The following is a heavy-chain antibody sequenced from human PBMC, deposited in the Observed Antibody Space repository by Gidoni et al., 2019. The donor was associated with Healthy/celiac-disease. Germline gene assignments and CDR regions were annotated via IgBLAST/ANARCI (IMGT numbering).Heavy chain of an antibody. D-gene: IGHD3-22*01. CDR3: TRDHYYDSSDYSEKGAFDI. Sequence: DVQSVEPGGGLVQPGRSLRLTCTASGSTFGDYAMSWVRQAPGKGLEWVCCIRSKAYGGTTEYAASVKGRFTISRADSKSIAYLQMNCLKTEATAVYYCTRDHYYDSSDYSEKGAFDIWGQGTMVTVSS. CDR1: GSTFGDYA. CDR2: IRSKAYGGTT. V-gene: IGHV3-49*04. J-gene: IGHJ3*02.